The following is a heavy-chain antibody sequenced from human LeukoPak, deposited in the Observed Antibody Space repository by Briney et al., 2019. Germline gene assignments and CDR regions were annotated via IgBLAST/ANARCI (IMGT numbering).Heavy chain of an antibody. V-gene: IGHV1-2*02. CDR1: GYSSSDYY. Sequence: ASVRVSCKASGYSSSDYYMHWVRQAPGQGLEWMGWINPNSGGTNYAQKFQGRVTMTRDTSISTAYMELSRLGSDDTAVFYCATGGRTANFDYWGQGTLVSVSS. CDR2: INPNSGGT. CDR3: ATGGRTANFDY. D-gene: IGHD2-21*02. J-gene: IGHJ4*02.